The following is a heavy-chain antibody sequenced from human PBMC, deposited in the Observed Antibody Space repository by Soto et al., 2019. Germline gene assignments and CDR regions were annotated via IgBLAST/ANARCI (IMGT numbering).Heavy chain of an antibody. CDR3: AKGRSDCSGGSCYSPGY. V-gene: IGHV3-23*01. J-gene: IGHJ4*02. CDR2: ISGSGGST. CDR1: GFTFSSYA. D-gene: IGHD2-15*01. Sequence: GGSLRLSCAASGFTFSSYAMSWVRQAPGKGLEWVSAISGSGGSTYYADSVKGRFTISRDNSKNTLYLQMNSLRAEDTAVYYCAKGRSDCSGGSCYSPGYWGQGTLVTVSS.